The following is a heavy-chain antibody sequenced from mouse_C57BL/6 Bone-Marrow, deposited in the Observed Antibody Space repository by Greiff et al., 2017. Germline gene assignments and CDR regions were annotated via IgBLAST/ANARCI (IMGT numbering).Heavy chain of an antibody. CDR2: LNYDGSST. J-gene: IGHJ4*01. CDR3: ARATYDYAMDY. Sequence: EVQLVESEGGLVQPGSSLKLSCTASGFPFSDYYMAWVRQVPEKGLEWVANLNYDGSSTDYLEALKSRFIISRDNAKNILYLQMSSLKSEDTATYDCARATYDYAMDYWGQGTSVTVSS. V-gene: IGHV5-16*01. CDR1: GFPFSDYY.